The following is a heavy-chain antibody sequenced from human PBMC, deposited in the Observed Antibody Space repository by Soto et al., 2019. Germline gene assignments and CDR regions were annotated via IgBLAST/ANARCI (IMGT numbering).Heavy chain of an antibody. Sequence: GGSLRLSCAASGFTFSSYAMSWVRQAPGKGLEWVSAISGSGGSTYYADSVKGRFTISRDNSKNTLYLQMNSLRAEDTAVYYCARAGLHYYDSSGYYWNAFDIWGQGTMVTVSS. CDR1: GFTFSSYA. D-gene: IGHD3-22*01. CDR3: ARAGLHYYDSSGYYWNAFDI. J-gene: IGHJ3*02. V-gene: IGHV3-23*01. CDR2: ISGSGGST.